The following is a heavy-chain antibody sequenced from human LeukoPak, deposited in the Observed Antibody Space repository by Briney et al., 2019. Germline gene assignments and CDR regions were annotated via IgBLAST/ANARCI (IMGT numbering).Heavy chain of an antibody. Sequence: PSETLSLTCTVSGGSISSSSYYWGWIRQPPGKGLEWIGSIYYSGSTYYNPSLKSRVTISVDTSKNQFSLKLSSVTAADTAVYYCARDFPYGDNWFDPWGQGTLVTVSS. D-gene: IGHD3-10*01. CDR2: IYYSGST. CDR3: ARDFPYGDNWFDP. J-gene: IGHJ5*02. V-gene: IGHV4-39*07. CDR1: GGSISSSSYY.